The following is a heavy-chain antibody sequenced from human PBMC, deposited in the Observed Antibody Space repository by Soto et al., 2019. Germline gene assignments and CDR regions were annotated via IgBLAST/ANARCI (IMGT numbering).Heavy chain of an antibody. J-gene: IGHJ5*02. CDR3: ARDLGGDHNYHASGSYLSWFDP. CDR2: INAGSGNT. CDR1: GYTFTTYG. Sequence: ASVKVSCKASGYTFTTYGVHWVRQAPGQRLEWMGWINAGSGNTKYSQKFQGRVTVTRDTSATTAYMELSSLTSEDTAVYYCARDLGGDHNYHASGSYLSWFDPWGQGTLVTVSS. D-gene: IGHD3-10*01. V-gene: IGHV1-3*01.